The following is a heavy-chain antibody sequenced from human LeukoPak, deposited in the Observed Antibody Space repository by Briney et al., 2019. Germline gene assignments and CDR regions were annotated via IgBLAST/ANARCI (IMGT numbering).Heavy chain of an antibody. Sequence: KPSETLSLTCAVYGGSFSGYYWSWIRQPPGKGLEWIGEINHSGSTNYNPSLKSRVTISVDTSKNQFSLKLSSVTAADTAVHYCARVHTYSSSWYHYYYMDVWGKGTTVTVSS. CDR3: ARVHTYSSSWYHYYYMDV. CDR2: INHSGST. J-gene: IGHJ6*03. V-gene: IGHV4-34*01. CDR1: GGSFSGYY. D-gene: IGHD6-13*01.